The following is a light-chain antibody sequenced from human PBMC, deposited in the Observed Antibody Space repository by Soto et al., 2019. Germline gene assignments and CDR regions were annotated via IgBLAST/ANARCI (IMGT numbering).Light chain of an antibody. J-gene: IGLJ1*01. CDR2: VVS. Sequence: QSVLTQPASMSGSPGQSIAISCTGTSSDVGGYNYVSWHQQHPGKAPKVLISVVSNRPSGVSNRFSGSKSGNTASLTISGLQAEDEADYYCSSYRSGGTFVFGSGTKV. V-gene: IGLV2-14*01. CDR3: SSYRSGGTFV. CDR1: SSDVGGYNY.